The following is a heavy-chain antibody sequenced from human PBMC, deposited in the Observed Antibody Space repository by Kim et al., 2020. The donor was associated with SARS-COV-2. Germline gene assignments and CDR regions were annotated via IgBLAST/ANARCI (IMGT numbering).Heavy chain of an antibody. CDR3: ASPPYDFWSGYYGN. CDR2: IYYSGST. J-gene: IGHJ4*02. V-gene: IGHV4-61*01. CDR1: GGSVSSGSYY. Sequence: SETLSLTCTVSGGSVSSGSYYWSWIRQPPGKGLEWIGYIYYSGSTNYNPSLKSRVTISVDTSKNQFSLKLSSVTAADTAVYYCASPPYDFWSGYYGNWGQGTLVTVSS. D-gene: IGHD3-3*01.